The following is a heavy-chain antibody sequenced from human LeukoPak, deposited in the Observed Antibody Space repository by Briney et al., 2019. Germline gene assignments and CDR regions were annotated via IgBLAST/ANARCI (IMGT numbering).Heavy chain of an antibody. CDR3: ARDFRTQLDGYSPPYHFDY. D-gene: IGHD5-24*01. J-gene: IGHJ4*02. Sequence: GGSLRLSCAASGFTFSSHSMSWVRQAPGKGLEGVSSIDSSSSHIYHADSMEGRFTISRDNAKNSLFLQMNSLRAEDTAVYYCARDFRTQLDGYSPPYHFDYWGQGALVTVSS. CDR2: IDSSSSHI. V-gene: IGHV3-21*01. CDR1: GFTFSSHS.